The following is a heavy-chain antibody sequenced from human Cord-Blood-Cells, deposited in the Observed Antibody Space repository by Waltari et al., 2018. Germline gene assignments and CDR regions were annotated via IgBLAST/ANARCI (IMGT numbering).Heavy chain of an antibody. CDR1: GGSISSHY. D-gene: IGHD2-2*01. J-gene: IGHJ6*02. V-gene: IGHV4-59*11. CDR2: IYYSGST. CDR3: ARGGAPIVVVPAAPSYYYYGMDV. Sequence: QVQLQESGPGLVKPSETLSLTCTVSGGSISSHYWSWIRQPPGKGLAWLGYIYYSGSTNYNPSLKSRVTISVDTSKNQFSLKLSSVTAADTAVYYCARGGAPIVVVPAAPSYYYYGMDVWGQGTTVTVSS.